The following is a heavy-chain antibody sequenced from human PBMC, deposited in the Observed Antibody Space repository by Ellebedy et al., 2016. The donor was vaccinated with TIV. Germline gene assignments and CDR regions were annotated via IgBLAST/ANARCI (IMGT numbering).Heavy chain of an antibody. J-gene: IGHJ4*02. CDR3: AAGFGTHY. CDR1: GFTFTGDW. D-gene: IGHD3-3*01. Sequence: PGGSLRLSCGASGFTFTGDWMAWVRQAPGKGLEWVANIKPDGTEKYYVDSVKGRFTISRDNAKNSLFLQMDSLRAEDTAVYYCAAGFGTHYWGQGTRVTVSS. V-gene: IGHV3-7*01. CDR2: IKPDGTEK.